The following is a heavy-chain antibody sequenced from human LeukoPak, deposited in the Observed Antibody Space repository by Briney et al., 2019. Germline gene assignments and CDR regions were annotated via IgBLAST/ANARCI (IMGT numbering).Heavy chain of an antibody. D-gene: IGHD6-25*01. CDR3: ARDRGYSGWFDP. CDR1: GGSISSDY. CDR2: IYYSGST. V-gene: IGHV4-59*01. Sequence: PSETLSLTCTVSGGSISSDYWSWIQQPPGKGLEWIGYIYYSGSTNYNPSLKSRVTISVDTSKNQFSLNLSSVTAADTAAYYCARDRGYSGWFDPWGQGTLVTVSS. J-gene: IGHJ5*02.